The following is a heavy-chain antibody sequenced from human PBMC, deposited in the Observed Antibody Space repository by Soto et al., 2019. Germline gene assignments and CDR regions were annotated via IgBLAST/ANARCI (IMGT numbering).Heavy chain of an antibody. CDR2: IYYSGST. CDR1: GGSISSSSYY. V-gene: IGHV4-39*01. D-gene: IGHD2-8*02. Sequence: PSETLSLTCTVSGGSISSSSYYWGWIRQPPGKGLEWIGSIYYSGSTYYNPSLKSRVTISVDTSKNQFSLKLSSVTAADTAVYYCASLPRGGVDYYYGMDVWGQGTTVTVS. J-gene: IGHJ6*02. CDR3: ASLPRGGVDYYYGMDV.